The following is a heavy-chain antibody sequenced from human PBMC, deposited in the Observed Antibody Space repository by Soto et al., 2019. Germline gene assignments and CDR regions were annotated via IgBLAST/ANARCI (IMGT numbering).Heavy chain of an antibody. D-gene: IGHD2-21*02. CDR1: GYTFTNFG. Sequence: QVHLVQSGAEVKKPGASVNVSCKASGYTFTNFGLNWVRQAPGQGLEWMAWISPYNGKTDYAQKVQGRVPVTTDTSTATAYMEMSSLTSDDTAVYYCARQPGVVGTADLYGMDVWGQGTTVTVSS. V-gene: IGHV1-18*01. J-gene: IGHJ6*02. CDR2: ISPYNGKT. CDR3: ARQPGVVGTADLYGMDV.